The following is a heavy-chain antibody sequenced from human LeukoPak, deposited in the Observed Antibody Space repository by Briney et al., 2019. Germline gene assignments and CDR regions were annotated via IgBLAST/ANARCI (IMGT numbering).Heavy chain of an antibody. V-gene: IGHV3-23*01. CDR2: ISGSGGST. CDR3: AKALLEWLPNFDY. J-gene: IGHJ4*02. CDR1: GFTFSSYA. Sequence: GGSLRLSCAASGFTFSSYAMSWVRQAPGKGLEWVSAISGSGGSTYYAASVKGRLTISRDNSKNTLYLQMTSLRAEDTAVYYCAKALLEWLPNFDYWGQGTLVTASS. D-gene: IGHD3-3*01.